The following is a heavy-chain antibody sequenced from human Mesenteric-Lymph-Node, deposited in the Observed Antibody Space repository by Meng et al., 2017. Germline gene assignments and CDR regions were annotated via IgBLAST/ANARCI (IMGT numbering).Heavy chain of an antibody. V-gene: IGHV3-23*01. D-gene: IGHD2-15*01. CDR1: GFTFSNYV. Sequence: GESLKISCAASGFTFSNYVMTWVRQAPGKGLDWVSSISANGDTTYYADSVKGRFAISRDNSKNTVYLHMSSLRVDDTAIYYCANTYCSGGDCSRDTETWGQGTLVTVSS. CDR2: ISANGDTT. J-gene: IGHJ5*02. CDR3: ANTYCSGGDCSRDTET.